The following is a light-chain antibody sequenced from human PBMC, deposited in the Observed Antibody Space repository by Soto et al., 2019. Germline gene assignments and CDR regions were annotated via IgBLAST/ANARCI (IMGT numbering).Light chain of an antibody. J-gene: IGKJ1*01. CDR2: GAS. CDR3: LHYNDWPRWT. CDR1: QSVSSD. V-gene: IGKV3-15*01. Sequence: EIVMTQSPATLSLSPGERATLSCRASQSVSSDLAWYQQVPGQAPRLLIFGASTRATGIPARFSGSGSGTEFTLTISSLQSEDFAVYYCLHYNDWPRWTFGQGTMV.